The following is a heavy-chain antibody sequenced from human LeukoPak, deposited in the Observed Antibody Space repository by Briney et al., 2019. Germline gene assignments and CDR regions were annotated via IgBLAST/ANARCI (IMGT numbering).Heavy chain of an antibody. J-gene: IGHJ4*02. V-gene: IGHV3-48*01. CDR3: ARDLGSYSSGWYMGFDY. Sequence: GGSLRLSCAASGFTFSSFGMSWVRQAPGKGLEWVSYISGTSNTIYYADSVKGRFTVSRDNAKNSLYLQMNSLRAEDTAIYYCARDLGSYSSGWYMGFDYWGQGTLVTVSS. CDR1: GFTFSSFG. CDR2: ISGTSNTI. D-gene: IGHD6-19*01.